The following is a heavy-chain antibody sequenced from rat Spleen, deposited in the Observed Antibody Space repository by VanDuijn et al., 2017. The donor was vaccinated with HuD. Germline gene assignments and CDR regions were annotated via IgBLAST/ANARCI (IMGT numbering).Heavy chain of an antibody. D-gene: IGHD1-6*01. Sequence: EVQLVESGGGLVQPGRSLKLSCAASGFTFSNYGMAWVRQTPTKGLEWVASISTGGGNTYYRDSVKGRFTIPRDNAENTVYLQRNSLRSEDTATYYCAKDRSMYTTDAPGFWGPGTMVTVSS. CDR3: AKDRSMYTTDAPGF. CDR2: ISTGGGNT. V-gene: IGHV5S13*01. J-gene: IGHJ1*01. CDR1: GFTFSNYG.